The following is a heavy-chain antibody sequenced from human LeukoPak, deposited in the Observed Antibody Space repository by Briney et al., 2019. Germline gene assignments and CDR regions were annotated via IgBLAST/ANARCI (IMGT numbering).Heavy chain of an antibody. D-gene: IGHD2-2*01. V-gene: IGHV4-34*01. CDR3: ARVAKDIVVVPAVIAHFDY. Sequence: PSETLSLTCAVYGGSFSGYYWSWIRQPPGKGLEWIGEINHSGSTNYNPSLKSRVTISVDTSKNQFSLKLSSVTAADTAVYYCARVAKDIVVVPAVIAHFDYWGQGTLVTVSS. CDR1: GGSFSGYY. CDR2: INHSGST. J-gene: IGHJ4*02.